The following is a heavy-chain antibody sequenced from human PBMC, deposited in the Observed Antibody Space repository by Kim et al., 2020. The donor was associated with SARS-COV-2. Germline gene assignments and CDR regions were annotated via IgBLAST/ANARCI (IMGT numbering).Heavy chain of an antibody. CDR2: INGGSGDT. D-gene: IGHD6-13*01. J-gene: IGHJ4*02. V-gene: IGHV1-3*01. CDR1: GNTFTSYYA. Sequence: ASVKVSCKASGNTFTSYYAIHWVRQAPGQRLEWMGWINGGSGDTKYSQKFQGRVTITRDTSASTAYMELSSLTSEDTAVFYCARSVGHHLVFFDYWGQGTLVTVSS. CDR3: ARSVGHHLVFFDY.